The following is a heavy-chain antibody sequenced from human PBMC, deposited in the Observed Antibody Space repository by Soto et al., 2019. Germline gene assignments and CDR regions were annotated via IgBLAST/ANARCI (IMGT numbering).Heavy chain of an antibody. Sequence: ESGPTLVNPTQTLTLTCTFSGFSLSTSGVGVGWIRQPPGKALEWLALIYWNDDKRYSPSLKSRLTITKDTSKNQVVLTMTNMDPVDTATYYCAHRPREYYDSNPELLKNNWFDPWGQGTLVTVSS. CDR3: AHRPREYYDSNPELLKNNWFDP. CDR1: GFSLSTSGVG. J-gene: IGHJ5*02. V-gene: IGHV2-5*01. D-gene: IGHD3-22*01. CDR2: IYWNDDK.